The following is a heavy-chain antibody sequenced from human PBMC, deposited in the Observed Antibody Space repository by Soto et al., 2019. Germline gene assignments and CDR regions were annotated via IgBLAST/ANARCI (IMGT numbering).Heavy chain of an antibody. D-gene: IGHD1-26*01. J-gene: IGHJ4*02. CDR1: GFTFNAFA. V-gene: IGHV3-33*06. Sequence: PGGSLRLSCAATGFTFNAFAMHWVRQAPGKGLEWVAVIWYDGSKKYYADSVKGRFTISRDNSKNTLYLQMSSLRAEDTAVYYCAKVGSFYVPRSPFDSWGRGIVVTVSS. CDR2: IWYDGSKK. CDR3: AKVGSFYVPRSPFDS.